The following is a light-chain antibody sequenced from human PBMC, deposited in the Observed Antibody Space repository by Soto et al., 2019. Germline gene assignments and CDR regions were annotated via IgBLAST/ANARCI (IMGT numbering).Light chain of an antibody. Sequence: DIHLPQSPSFLSASVGDRVTVTCRASQDISTYLAWFQKKPGKAPQLLVYPASTLQGGVTSRFSGRGSVTEFSLTISSLQPIDVATDYGQQLRTYPYNCGQGTNLDSK. CDR3: QQLRTYPYN. J-gene: IGKJ2*01. CDR1: QDISTY. CDR2: PAS. V-gene: IGKV1-9*01.